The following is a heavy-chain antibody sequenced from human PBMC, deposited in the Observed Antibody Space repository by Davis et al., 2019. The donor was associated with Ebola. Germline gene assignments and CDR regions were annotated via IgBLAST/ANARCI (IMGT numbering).Heavy chain of an antibody. CDR3: ASEQQLVWGVVFYYYYGMDV. CDR2: IYSGGST. D-gene: IGHD6-13*01. V-gene: IGHV3-53*01. Sequence: GESLKISCAASGFTVSSNYMSWVRQAPGKGLEWVSVIYSGGSTYYADSVKGRFTIPRDNSKNPLYLQMNSRRAEDTAVYYWASEQQLVWGVVFYYYYGMDVWGQGTTVTVSS. J-gene: IGHJ6*02. CDR1: GFTVSSNY.